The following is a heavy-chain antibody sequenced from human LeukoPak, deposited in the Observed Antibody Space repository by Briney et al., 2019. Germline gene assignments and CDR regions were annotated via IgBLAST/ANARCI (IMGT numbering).Heavy chain of an antibody. Sequence: PGGSLRLSCAASGFTFSSYTMNWVRQAPGKGLEWVSSISSSSSYIYYAGSLKGRFTISRDNAKNSLYLQMNSLRAEDTAVYYCARELGAFDIWGQGTMVTVSS. D-gene: IGHD7-27*01. CDR3: ARELGAFDI. V-gene: IGHV3-21*01. CDR2: ISSSSSYI. CDR1: GFTFSSYT. J-gene: IGHJ3*02.